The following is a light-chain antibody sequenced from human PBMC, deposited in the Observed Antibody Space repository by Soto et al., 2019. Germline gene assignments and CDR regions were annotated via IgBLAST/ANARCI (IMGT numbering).Light chain of an antibody. CDR1: TSNIGNNY. Sequence: QSVLTQPPSVSAAPGQKVAISCSGSTSNIGNNYVSWYQQLPEKAPKLLIYDTDKRPSGIPDRFSGSKSGTSATLGITGLRAGEEAEYSCPAGESGLGELVFGGGTKLPV. CDR2: DTD. V-gene: IGLV1-51*01. J-gene: IGLJ3*02. CDR3: PAGESGLGELV.